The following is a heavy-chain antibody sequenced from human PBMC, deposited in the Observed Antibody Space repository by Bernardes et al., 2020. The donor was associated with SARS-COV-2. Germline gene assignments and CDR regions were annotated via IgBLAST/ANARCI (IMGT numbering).Heavy chain of an antibody. CDR3: VNRRAIFELWAGGFDY. CDR2: ISYEGSRT. D-gene: IGHD3-9*01. J-gene: IGHJ4*02. CDR1: GFSFNNYG. Sequence: GWSLRLSCAASGFSFNNYGMHWVRQAPGKGLEWVAFISYEGSRTYYLDSVKGRFTVSRDYSKDTLYLQMNSLRADDTAVYYCVNRRAIFELWAGGFDYWGLGTLVTVAA. V-gene: IGHV3-30*18.